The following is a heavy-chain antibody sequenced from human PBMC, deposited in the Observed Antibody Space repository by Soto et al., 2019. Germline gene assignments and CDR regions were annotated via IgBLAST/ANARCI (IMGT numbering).Heavy chain of an antibody. CDR3: ARDAYSSSLNYYYYYGMDV. CDR2: ISSSSSYI. Sequence: PGGSLRLSCAASGFTFSSYSMNWVRQAPGKGLEWVSSISSSSSYIYYADSVKGRFTISRDNAKNSLYLQMNSLRAEDTAVYYCARDAYSSSLNYYYYYGMDVWGQGTTVTVSS. J-gene: IGHJ6*02. CDR1: GFTFSSYS. V-gene: IGHV3-21*01. D-gene: IGHD6-13*01.